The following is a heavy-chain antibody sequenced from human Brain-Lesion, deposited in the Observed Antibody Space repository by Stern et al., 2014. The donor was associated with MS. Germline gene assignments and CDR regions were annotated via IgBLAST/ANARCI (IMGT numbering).Heavy chain of an antibody. D-gene: IGHD2-2*01. Sequence: VHLVESGAEVKKHGASVRVSCEASGNSFTHFYIHWVRQAPGQGLEWMGWINPNSGGTKFAQKFQGWVTITRDTSMTTAYMEVTSLTSDDTAVYYCARGGRYYADYWGQGTLVTVSS. J-gene: IGHJ4*02. V-gene: IGHV1-2*04. CDR2: INPNSGGT. CDR1: GNSFTHFY. CDR3: ARGGRYYADY.